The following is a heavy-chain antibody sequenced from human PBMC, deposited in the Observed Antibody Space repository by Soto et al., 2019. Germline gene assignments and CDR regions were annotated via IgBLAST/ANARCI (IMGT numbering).Heavy chain of an antibody. Sequence: GGSLRLSCAASGFTFSSYSMNWVRQAPGKGLEWVSYISSSSSTIYYADSVKGRFTISRDNAKNSLYLQMNSLRAEDTAVYYCARDGRYCSGGSCLSYYYMDVWGKGTTVTVSS. D-gene: IGHD2-15*01. CDR3: ARDGRYCSGGSCLSYYYMDV. V-gene: IGHV3-48*01. J-gene: IGHJ6*03. CDR2: ISSSSSTI. CDR1: GFTFSSYS.